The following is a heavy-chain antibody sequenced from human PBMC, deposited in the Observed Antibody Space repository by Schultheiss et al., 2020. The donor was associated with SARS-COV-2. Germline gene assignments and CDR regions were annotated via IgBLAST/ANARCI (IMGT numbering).Heavy chain of an antibody. CDR3: ARHAADYDIFDMDV. Sequence: GGSLRLSCAASGFTFKNYWMHWVRQIPGKGLVWVSRINGDGSASSYADSVKGRFTVSRDNSKNTLSLQMNSLRAEDTAVYYCARHAADYDIFDMDVWGKGTTVTGSS. V-gene: IGHV3-74*01. D-gene: IGHD3-9*01. CDR2: INGDGSAS. J-gene: IGHJ6*03. CDR1: GFTFKNYW.